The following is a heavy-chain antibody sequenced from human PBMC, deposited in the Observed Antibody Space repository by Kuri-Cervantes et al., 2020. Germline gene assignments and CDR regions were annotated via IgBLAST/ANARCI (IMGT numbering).Heavy chain of an antibody. CDR3: AREADTAMAHDAFDI. CDR2: ISSSGSTI. J-gene: IGHJ3*02. D-gene: IGHD5-18*01. Sequence: LTCAASGFTFSDYYMSWIRQAPGKGLEWVSYISSSGSTIYYADSVKGRFTISRDNSKNTLYLQMNSLRAEDTAVYYCAREADTAMAHDAFDIWGQGTMVTVSS. V-gene: IGHV3-11*04. CDR1: GFTFSDYY.